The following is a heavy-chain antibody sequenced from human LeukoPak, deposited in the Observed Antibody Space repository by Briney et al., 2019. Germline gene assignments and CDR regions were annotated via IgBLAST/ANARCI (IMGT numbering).Heavy chain of an antibody. V-gene: IGHV3-23*01. D-gene: IGHD1-26*01. CDR3: AKDRPGIVGATEYFQH. Sequence: PGGSLRLSCAASGFTFSIYAMGWVRQAQGRGREWVSAISGSGGRKYYADSVKGRFTISRNNSKNTLYLQMNSLTAEDTAVYYCAKDRPGIVGATEYFQHWGQGTLVTVSS. J-gene: IGHJ1*01. CDR1: GFTFSIYA. CDR2: ISGSGGRK.